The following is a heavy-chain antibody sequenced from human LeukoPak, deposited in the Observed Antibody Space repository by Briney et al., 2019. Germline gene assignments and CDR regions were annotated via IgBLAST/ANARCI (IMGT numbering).Heavy chain of an antibody. CDR3: ARLKRTPFPYSGYDSGYYYYYMDV. V-gene: IGHV1-18*01. J-gene: IGHJ6*03. Sequence: GASVKVSCKASGYTFTSYGISWVRQAPGQGLEWMGWISAYNGNTNYAQKLQGRVTMTTDTSTSTAYMELSRLRSDDTAVYYCARLKRTPFPYSGYDSGYYYYYMDVWGKGTTVTVSS. CDR2: ISAYNGNT. CDR1: GYTFTSYG. D-gene: IGHD5-12*01.